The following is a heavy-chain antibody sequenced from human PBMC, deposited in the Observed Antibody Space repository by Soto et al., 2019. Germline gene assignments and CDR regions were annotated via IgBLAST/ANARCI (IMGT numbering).Heavy chain of an antibody. CDR3: AREVGHMDV. D-gene: IGHD2-2*01. J-gene: IGHJ6*02. Sequence: ASVKVSCKASGYTFTSYVISWVRQAPGQGLEWMGWVSPYNGNTTYAQKVQGRVTMTTDTSTTTASLELRSLRSDDTAVYYCAREVGHMDVWGQGTTVTVSS. V-gene: IGHV1-18*04. CDR1: GYTFTSYV. CDR2: VSPYNGNT.